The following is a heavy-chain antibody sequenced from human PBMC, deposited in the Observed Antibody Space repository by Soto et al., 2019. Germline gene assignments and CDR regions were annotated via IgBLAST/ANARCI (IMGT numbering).Heavy chain of an antibody. CDR3: AKDLSGKITMIVVVSVAFDI. CDR2: ISGSGGGT. Sequence: PGGSLRLSCAASGFTFSSYAMSWVRQAPGKGLEWVSAISGSGGGTYYADSVKGRFTISRDNSKNTLYLQMNSLRAEDTAVYYCAKDLSGKITMIVVVSVAFDIWGQGTMVTVSS. D-gene: IGHD3-22*01. CDR1: GFTFSSYA. J-gene: IGHJ3*02. V-gene: IGHV3-23*01.